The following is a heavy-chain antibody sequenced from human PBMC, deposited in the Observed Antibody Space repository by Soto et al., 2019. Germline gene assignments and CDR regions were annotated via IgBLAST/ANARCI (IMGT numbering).Heavy chain of an antibody. J-gene: IGHJ6*02. CDR1: GFTFSSYG. Sequence: GGSLRLSCAASGFTFSSYGMHWVRQAPGKGLEWVAVISYDGSNKYYADSVKGRFTISRDNSKNTLYLQMNSLRAEDTAVYYCAKDQQVVTPNHYYYYGMDVWGQGTTVTVSS. V-gene: IGHV3-30*18. CDR2: ISYDGSNK. CDR3: AKDQQVVTPNHYYYYGMDV. D-gene: IGHD6-13*01.